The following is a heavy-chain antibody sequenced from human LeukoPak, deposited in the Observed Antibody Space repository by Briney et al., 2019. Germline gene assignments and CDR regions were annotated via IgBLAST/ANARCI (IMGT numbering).Heavy chain of an antibody. V-gene: IGHV3-74*01. CDR1: GLTVSSNY. CDR2: ITSDGSST. CDR3: ARDRYYIFDY. Sequence: GSLRLSCAASGLTVSSNYMNWVRQAPGKGLEWVSRITSDGSSTIYADSVKGRFTISRDNAKSTVYLQMNSLRAEDTAVYFCARDRYYIFDYWGQGAPVTVSS. D-gene: IGHD3-10*01. J-gene: IGHJ4*02.